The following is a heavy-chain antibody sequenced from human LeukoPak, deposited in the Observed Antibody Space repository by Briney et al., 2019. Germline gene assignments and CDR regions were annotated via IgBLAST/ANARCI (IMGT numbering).Heavy chain of an antibody. CDR2: SAGSGGGGGT. CDR1: GFTFSSYG. Sequence: PGGSLRLSCVASGFTFSSYGMYWVRQAPGKVLEWVSSSAGSGGGGGTYHADSVKGRFTISRDDSKNTLFLHMNSLRVEDTAVYYCAKGTTGHCSGATCYPFDMWGQGTVVTVSS. CDR3: AKGTTGHCSGATCYPFDM. D-gene: IGHD2-15*01. J-gene: IGHJ3*02. V-gene: IGHV3-23*01.